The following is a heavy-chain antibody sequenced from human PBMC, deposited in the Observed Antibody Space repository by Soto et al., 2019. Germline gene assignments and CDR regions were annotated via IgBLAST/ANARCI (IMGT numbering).Heavy chain of an antibody. CDR1: GFTFSSYA. CDR2: ISYDGSNK. CDR3: ARSNYYDSSGYYRFGAFDI. J-gene: IGHJ3*02. D-gene: IGHD3-22*01. V-gene: IGHV3-30-3*01. Sequence: QVQLVESGGGVVQPGRSLRLSCAASGFTFSSYAMHWVRQAPGKGLEWVAVISYDGSNKYYADSVKGRFTISRDNSKNTLYLQMNSLRAEDTAVYYCARSNYYDSSGYYRFGAFDIWGQGTMVTVSS.